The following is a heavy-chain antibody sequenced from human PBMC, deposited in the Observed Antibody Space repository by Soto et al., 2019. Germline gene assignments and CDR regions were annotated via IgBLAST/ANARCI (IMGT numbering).Heavy chain of an antibody. D-gene: IGHD2-2*01. CDR1: GGTFSSYA. J-gene: IGHJ6*02. V-gene: IGHV1-69*12. CDR3: ARHVPAAGYSSGMAL. Sequence: QVQLVQSGAEVKKPGSSVKVSCKASGGTFSSYAISWVRQAPGQGLEWMGGIIPIFGTANYAQKFQGRVTITAADSTRTAYMALRRLRSPDTAVYYCARHVPAAGYSSGMALWGQGTTVTVSS. CDR2: IIPIFGTA.